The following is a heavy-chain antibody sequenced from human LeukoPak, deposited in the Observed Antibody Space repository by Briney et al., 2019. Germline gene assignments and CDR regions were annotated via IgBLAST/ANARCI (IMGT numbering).Heavy chain of an antibody. Sequence: SETLSLTCAVYGGSFSGYYWSWIRQPPGKGLEWIGEINHSGSTNYNPSLKSRVTISVDTSKNQFSLKLSSVTAADTAVYYCARPRVALWFGEFNYWGQGTLVTVSS. V-gene: IGHV4-34*01. CDR2: INHSGST. D-gene: IGHD3-10*01. CDR3: ARPRVALWFGEFNY. J-gene: IGHJ4*02. CDR1: GGSFSGYY.